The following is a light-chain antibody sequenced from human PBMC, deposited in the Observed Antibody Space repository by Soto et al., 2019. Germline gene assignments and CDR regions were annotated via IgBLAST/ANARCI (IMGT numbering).Light chain of an antibody. Sequence: QSVLTQPAPVSGSPVQSITVSCTGTSSDIGAYDYVSWYQQHPGKAPKVIISEVSKRPSGVSHRFAGSKSGNTASLTIPGLQAEDEADCYCSSYTSSSTVSVFGAGTKVTVL. CDR3: SSYTSSSTVSV. V-gene: IGLV2-14*01. CDR1: SSDIGAYDY. J-gene: IGLJ1*01. CDR2: EVS.